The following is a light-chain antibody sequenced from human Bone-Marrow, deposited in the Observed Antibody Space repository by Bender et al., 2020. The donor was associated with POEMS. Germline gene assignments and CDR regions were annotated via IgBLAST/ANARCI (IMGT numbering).Light chain of an antibody. V-gene: IGLV2-14*01. CDR1: SNDVGTYKF. J-gene: IGLJ3*02. CDR2: EVT. Sequence: QSALTQPASVSGSPGQSLTISCTGTSNDVGTYKFVSWYQQRPGEAPKLIIYEVTDRPSGVSDRFSGSKSGNTASLTISGLRAEDEADYYCSSYTSSTTVVFGGGTKVTVL. CDR3: SSYTSSTTVV.